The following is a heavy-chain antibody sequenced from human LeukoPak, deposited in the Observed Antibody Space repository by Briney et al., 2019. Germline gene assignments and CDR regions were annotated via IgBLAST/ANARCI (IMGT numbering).Heavy chain of an antibody. V-gene: IGHV3-23*01. J-gene: IGHJ2*01. CDR1: GLTFSSYA. CDR2: ISGSGGST. Sequence: GGSLRFSCEASGLTFSSYALSWFRKAPGKGLEWVSAISGSGGSTYYADSVKGRFTISRDNSKNTLYLQMNSLRAEDTAVYYCAKDCGGDCYAGYWYFDLWGRGTLVTVSS. CDR3: AKDCGGDCYAGYWYFDL. D-gene: IGHD2-21*02.